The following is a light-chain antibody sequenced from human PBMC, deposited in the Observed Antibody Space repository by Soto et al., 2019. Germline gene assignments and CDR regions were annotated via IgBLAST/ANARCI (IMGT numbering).Light chain of an antibody. V-gene: IGKV1-27*01. J-gene: IGKJ5*01. CDR3: QQRSNWIS. CDR2: AAS. Sequence: DIQMTQSTSSLSASAGDRVTITCRASQGISNYLAWYQQKPGKVPKLLIYAASTLQSGVPSRFSGSGSGTDFILTISSLEPEDFAIYYCQQRSNWISFGQGARLEI. CDR1: QGISNY.